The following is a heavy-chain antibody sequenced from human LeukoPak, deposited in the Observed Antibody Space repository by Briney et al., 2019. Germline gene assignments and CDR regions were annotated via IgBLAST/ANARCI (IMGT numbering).Heavy chain of an antibody. V-gene: IGHV4-4*07. J-gene: IGHJ6*03. CDR1: GGSISSYY. CDR2: IYTSGST. D-gene: IGHD6-19*01. Sequence: PSETLSLTCTVSGGSISSYYWSWIRQPAGKGLEWIGRIYTSGSTNYNPSLKSRVTMSVDTSKNQFSLKLSSVTAADTAVYYCARDGYSSGWYINSYYYYYYMDVWGKGTTVTVSS. CDR3: ARDGYSSGWYINSYYYYYYMDV.